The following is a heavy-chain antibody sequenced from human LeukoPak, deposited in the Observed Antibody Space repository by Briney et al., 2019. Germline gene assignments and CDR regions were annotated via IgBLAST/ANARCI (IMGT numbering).Heavy chain of an antibody. V-gene: IGHV3-48*04. CDR2: ISSSSSTI. CDR3: ARDYGLWFGEEGVDY. D-gene: IGHD3-10*01. Sequence: GGSLRLSCAASGFTFSSYSMNWVRQAPGKGLECVSYISSSSSTIYYADSVKGRFTISRDNAKNSLYLQMNSLRAEDTAVYYCARDYGLWFGEEGVDYWGQGTLVTVSS. CDR1: GFTFSSYS. J-gene: IGHJ4*02.